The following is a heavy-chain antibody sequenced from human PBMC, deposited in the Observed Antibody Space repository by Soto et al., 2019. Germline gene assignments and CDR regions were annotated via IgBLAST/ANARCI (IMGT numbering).Heavy chain of an antibody. Sequence: EMQLVESGGGLVQPGGSLRLSCAASGFTFSSYCMTWVRQAPGKGLEWVANIKQDGSGKHYVDSVKGRFTISRDNAKNSLYLQMDSLRGEDTAVYYCARVRPQLVREQAFDVWGPGTMVTVAS. V-gene: IGHV3-7*01. D-gene: IGHD6-13*01. CDR2: IKQDGSGK. CDR3: ARVRPQLVREQAFDV. J-gene: IGHJ3*01. CDR1: GFTFSSYC.